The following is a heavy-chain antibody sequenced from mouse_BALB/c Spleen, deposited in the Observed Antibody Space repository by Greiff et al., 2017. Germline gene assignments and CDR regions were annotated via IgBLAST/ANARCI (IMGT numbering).Heavy chain of an antibody. CDR3: ARSYGSSYRYFDV. J-gene: IGHJ1*01. CDR2: IDPANGNT. Sequence: VQLQQSGAELVKPGASVKLSCTASGFNIKDTYMHWVKQRPEQGLEWIGRIDPANGNTKYDPKFQGKATITADTSSNTAYLQLSSLTSEDTAVYYCARSYGSSYRYFDVWGAGTTVTVSS. V-gene: IGHV14-3*02. D-gene: IGHD1-1*01. CDR1: GFNIKDTY.